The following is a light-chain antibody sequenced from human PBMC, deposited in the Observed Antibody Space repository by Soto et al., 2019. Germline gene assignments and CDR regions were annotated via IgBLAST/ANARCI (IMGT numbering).Light chain of an antibody. CDR1: QSVSSSY. J-gene: IGKJ2*01. CDR2: GAS. V-gene: IGKV3-20*01. Sequence: DIVMTQSPATLSVAPGERVTFSCRASQSVSSSYLAWYQQKPGQAPRLLIYGASSRATGIPDRFSGSGSGTDFTLTISRLEPEDFAVYYCQQYTRSMYTFGQGTKVDIK. CDR3: QQYTRSMYT.